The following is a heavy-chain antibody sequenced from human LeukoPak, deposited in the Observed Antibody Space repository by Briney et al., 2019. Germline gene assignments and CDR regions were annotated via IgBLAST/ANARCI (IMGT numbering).Heavy chain of an antibody. V-gene: IGHV1-69*05. D-gene: IGHD5-12*01. CDR2: IVPLFGTR. CDR3: ARDQGYGAYGLDY. Sequence: GASVKVSCKASGGTFTSNDISWVRLAPGQGLEWMGRIVPLFGTRSYAQEFQGRVTITTDESTNTSYMELTSLTSDDTAVYFCARDQGYGAYGLDYWGQGTLVTVSS. J-gene: IGHJ4*02. CDR1: GGTFTSND.